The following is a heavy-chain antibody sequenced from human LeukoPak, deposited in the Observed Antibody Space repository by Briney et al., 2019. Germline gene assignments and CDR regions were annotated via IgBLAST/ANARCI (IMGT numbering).Heavy chain of an antibody. V-gene: IGHV4-39*01. Sequence: GSLRLSCAASGFTFSSYAMSWVRQPPGKGLEFIGNIYYTGGAYYNPSLKSRVTISIDTSKDRFSLKMTSVTAADTAVYYCARHSSPLGLDYWGQGTLVTVSS. CDR3: ARHSSPLGLDY. J-gene: IGHJ4*02. CDR2: IYYTGGA. D-gene: IGHD3-16*01. CDR1: GFTFSSYA.